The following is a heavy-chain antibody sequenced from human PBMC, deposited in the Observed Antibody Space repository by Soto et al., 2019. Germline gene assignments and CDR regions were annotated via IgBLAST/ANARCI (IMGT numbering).Heavy chain of an antibody. J-gene: IGHJ6*02. D-gene: IGHD6-19*01. V-gene: IGHV3-30*18. CDR3: AKDMWRAVAGTGWYYGMDV. CDR1: GFAFSSYG. CDR2: ISYDGSNK. Sequence: GGSLRLSCAASGFAFSSYGMHWVRQAPGKGLEWVAVISYDGSNKYYAESVKGRFTISRDNSKNTLYLQMNSLRAEDTAVYYCAKDMWRAVAGTGWYYGMDVWGQGTTVTVSS.